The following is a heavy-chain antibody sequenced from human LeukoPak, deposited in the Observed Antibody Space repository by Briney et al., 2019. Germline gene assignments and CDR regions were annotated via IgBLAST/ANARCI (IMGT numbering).Heavy chain of an antibody. J-gene: IGHJ4*02. D-gene: IGHD2-2*01. V-gene: IGHV4-4*02. Sequence: PSETLSLTCAVSDGSISSSNWWSWVRQPPGKGLEWIGEIYHSGSTNYNPSLKSRVTISVDKSKNQFSLKLSSVTAADTAVYYCASRAYCTSTSCSFVKPIDYRGQGTLVTVSS. CDR1: DGSISSSNW. CDR3: ASRAYCTSTSCSFVKPIDY. CDR2: IYHSGST.